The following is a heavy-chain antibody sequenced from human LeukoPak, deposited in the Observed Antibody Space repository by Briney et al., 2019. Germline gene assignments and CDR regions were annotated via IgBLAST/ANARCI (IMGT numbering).Heavy chain of an antibody. J-gene: IGHJ4*02. CDR1: GGTFSNYA. Sequence: SVKVFCKTSGGTFSNYAISWVRQAPGQGLEWMGGIIPIFGTANYAQKFQGRVTITADESTSTAYMELSNLRSEDTAVYYCARSPPSRLDPDYIWGTNDYWGQGTLVTVSS. D-gene: IGHD3-16*01. CDR2: IIPIFGTA. CDR3: ARSPPSRLDPDYIWGTNDY. V-gene: IGHV1-69*13.